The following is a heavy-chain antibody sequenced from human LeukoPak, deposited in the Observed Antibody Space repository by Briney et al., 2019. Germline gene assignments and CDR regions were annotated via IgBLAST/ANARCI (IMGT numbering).Heavy chain of an antibody. D-gene: IGHD2-2*01. J-gene: IGHJ4*02. V-gene: IGHV3-23*01. CDR3: AKGVVPAARGQYYFDY. Sequence: GRSLRLSCAASGFTFSSYAMSWVSQAPGKGLEWVSAISGSGGSTYYADSVKGRFTISRDNSKNTLYLQMNSLRAEDTAVYYCAKGVVPAARGQYYFDYWGQGTLVTVSS. CDR1: GFTFSSYA. CDR2: ISGSGGST.